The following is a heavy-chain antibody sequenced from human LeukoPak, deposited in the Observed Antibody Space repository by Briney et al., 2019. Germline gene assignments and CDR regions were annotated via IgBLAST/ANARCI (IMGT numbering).Heavy chain of an antibody. CDR1: GGSISSYY. CDR3: ARDHPVDV. V-gene: IGHV4-59*01. CDR2: FDHSGNP. J-gene: IGHJ6*04. Sequence: PSETLSLTCSVSGGSISSYYCSWIRQFPGNTLEWIGYFDHSGNPNYNPSLKSRVSMSVDMSKNQFSLKLSSVTAADTAVYYCARDHPVDVWGKGTTVTVSS.